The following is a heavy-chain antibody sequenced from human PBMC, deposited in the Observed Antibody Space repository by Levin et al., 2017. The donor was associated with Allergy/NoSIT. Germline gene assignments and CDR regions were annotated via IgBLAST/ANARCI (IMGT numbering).Heavy chain of an antibody. CDR1: GYSFSAYW. D-gene: IGHD5-18*01. CDR2: IYPGNSDT. CDR3: ARGFSYDWHFDL. Sequence: GESLKISCKGSGYSFSAYWISWVRQMPGKGLEWMGIIYPGNSDTRYSPSFQGQVTISADKSISTAYLQWNSLKASDTAMYYYARGFSYDWHFDLWGRGTLVTVSS. V-gene: IGHV5-51*01. J-gene: IGHJ2*01.